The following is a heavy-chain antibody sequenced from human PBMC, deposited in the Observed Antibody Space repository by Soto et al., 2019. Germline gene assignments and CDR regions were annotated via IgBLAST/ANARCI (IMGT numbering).Heavy chain of an antibody. V-gene: IGHV5-51*01. CDR3: ARVGSGSYYNYYYYYYGMDV. J-gene: IGHJ6*02. Sequence: GESLKISCKGSGYSFTSYWIGWVRQMPGKGLEWMGIIYPGDSDTRYSPSFQGQVTISADKSISTAYLQWSSLKASDTAMYYCARVGSGSYYNYYYYYYGMDVWGQGTTVTVSS. CDR1: GYSFTSYW. D-gene: IGHD3-10*01. CDR2: IYPGDSDT.